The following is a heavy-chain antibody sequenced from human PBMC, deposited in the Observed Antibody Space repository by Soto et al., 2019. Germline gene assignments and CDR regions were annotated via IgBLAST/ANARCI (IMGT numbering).Heavy chain of an antibody. CDR1: GFTVSSNY. J-gene: IGHJ6*03. CDR2: IYSGGST. V-gene: IGHV3-53*04. D-gene: IGHD2-2*01. CDR3: ARGLYCSSTSCYLGRYYYYMDV. Sequence: GGSLSLSCAASGFTVSSNYMSWVRQAPGKGLEWVSVIYSGGSTYYADSVKGRFTISRHNSKNTLYLQMNSLRAEDTAVYYCARGLYCSSTSCYLGRYYYYMDVWGKGTTVTVSS.